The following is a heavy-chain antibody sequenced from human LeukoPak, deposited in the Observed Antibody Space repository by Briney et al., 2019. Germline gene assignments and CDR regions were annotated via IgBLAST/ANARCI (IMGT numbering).Heavy chain of an antibody. J-gene: IGHJ4*02. CDR1: GDSINNNNYY. CDR3: ARDMYCSSTSCPIEL. Sequence: PSETLSLTCTVSGDSINNNNYYWGWIRQPPGKGLEWIGSIYYSGSTYYNPSLKSRVTISVDTSKNQFSLKLSSVTAADTAVYYCARDMYCSSTSCPIELWGQGTLVTVSS. CDR2: IYYSGST. V-gene: IGHV4-39*07. D-gene: IGHD2-2*01.